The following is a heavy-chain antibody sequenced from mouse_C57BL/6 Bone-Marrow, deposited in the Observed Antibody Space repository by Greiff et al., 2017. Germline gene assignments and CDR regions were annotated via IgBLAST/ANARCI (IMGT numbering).Heavy chain of an antibody. CDR1: GYSITSGYY. Sequence: ASGPGLVKPSQSLSLTCSVTGYSITSGYYWNWIRQFPGNKLEWMGYISYDGSNNYNPSLKNRISITRDTSKNQFVLKLNSVTTEDTATYYCARITTGYYYAMDYWGQGTSVTVSS. CDR2: ISYDGSN. CDR3: ARITTGYYYAMDY. J-gene: IGHJ4*01. V-gene: IGHV3-6*01. D-gene: IGHD1-1*01.